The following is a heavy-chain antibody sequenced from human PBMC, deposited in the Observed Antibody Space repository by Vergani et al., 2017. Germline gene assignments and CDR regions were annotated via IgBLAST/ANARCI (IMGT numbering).Heavy chain of an antibody. V-gene: IGHV1-8*01. CDR3: ARGWRDCSSTSCSYYFDY. D-gene: IGHD2-2*01. Sequence: QVQLVQSGDEVKKPGASVKVSCKASGYTFTSYDINWVRQATGQGLEWMGWMNPNSGNTGYAQKFQGRVTMTRNTSISTAYMELSSLRSEDTAVYYCARGWRDCSSTSCSYYFDYWGQGTLVTVSS. CDR2: MNPNSGNT. J-gene: IGHJ4*02. CDR1: GYTFTSYD.